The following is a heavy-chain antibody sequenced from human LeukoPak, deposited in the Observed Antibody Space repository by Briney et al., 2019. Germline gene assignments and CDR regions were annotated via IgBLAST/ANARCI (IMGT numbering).Heavy chain of an antibody. D-gene: IGHD6-19*01. CDR1: GHTFTTYD. CDR2: MNPNTGNT. V-gene: IGHV1-8*03. J-gene: IGHJ5*02. CDR3: ASSPRQWGHNSFVP. Sequence: ASVRVSCTASGHTFTTYDLNWVRQAAGQGLEWMGWMNPNTGNTHYAQKFQGRVSFTRNTSITSAYMDLSSLTSDDTAVYYGASSPRQWGHNSFVPWGQGTLVTVSS.